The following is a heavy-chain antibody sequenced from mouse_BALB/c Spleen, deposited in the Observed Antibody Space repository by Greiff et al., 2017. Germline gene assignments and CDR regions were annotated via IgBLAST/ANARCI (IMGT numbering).Heavy chain of an antibody. Sequence: VQLQQSGAELVRPGVSVKISCKGSGYTFTDYAMHWVKQSHAKSLEWIGVISTYYGDASYNQKFKGKATMTVDKSSSTAYMELARLTSEDSAIYYCARGATVLYYYAMDYCGQGTSVTVSS. CDR2: ISTYYGDA. J-gene: IGHJ4*01. V-gene: IGHV1S137*01. CDR3: ARGATVLYYYAMDY. CDR1: GYTFTDYA. D-gene: IGHD3-1*01.